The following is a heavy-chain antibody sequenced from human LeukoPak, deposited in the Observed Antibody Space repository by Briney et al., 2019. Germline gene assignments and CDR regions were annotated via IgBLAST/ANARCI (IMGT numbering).Heavy chain of an antibody. CDR1: GFTFSNYW. J-gene: IGHJ6*02. CDR2: INRDGSER. CDR3: ARRNAMDV. Sequence: GGSLRLSCAASGFTFSNYWMTWVRQAPGKGLEWVANINRDGSERYYVDSVKGRFTNSRDDAKSSLYLQMNSLRAEDTAVYYCARRNAMDVWGQGTTVIVFS. V-gene: IGHV3-7*03.